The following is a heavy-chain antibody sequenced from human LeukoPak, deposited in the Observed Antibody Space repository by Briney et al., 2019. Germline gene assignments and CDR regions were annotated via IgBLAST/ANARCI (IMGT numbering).Heavy chain of an antibody. J-gene: IGHJ6*03. Sequence: SATLSLTCTVSGGSISSFYWSWIRQPAGEGLEWIGRIYSSVGTNYNPSLKSRVIMSVDTSKNQFSLNLTSVTAADTAVYYCARDLVGSGYASRWYYYMDVWGRGTTVTVSS. V-gene: IGHV4-4*07. D-gene: IGHD5-12*01. CDR2: IYSSVGT. CDR3: ARDLVGSGYASRWYYYMDV. CDR1: GGSISSFY.